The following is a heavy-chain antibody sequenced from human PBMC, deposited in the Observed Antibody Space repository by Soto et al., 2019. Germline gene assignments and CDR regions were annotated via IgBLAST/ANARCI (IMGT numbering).Heavy chain of an antibody. CDR3: ARDPSPDSSGWYYFDY. Sequence: EVQLEESGGALVQPGGSLRLSCAASGFTFKTYNMNWVRQAPGKGLAWVSYIGTSGTPVYYADSVKGRFTISRDNAKNSLFLQMHSLRDEDTALYFCARDPSPDSSGWYYFDYWGQGTLVTVSS. D-gene: IGHD6-19*01. J-gene: IGHJ4*02. CDR1: GFTFKTYN. V-gene: IGHV3-48*02. CDR2: IGTSGTPV.